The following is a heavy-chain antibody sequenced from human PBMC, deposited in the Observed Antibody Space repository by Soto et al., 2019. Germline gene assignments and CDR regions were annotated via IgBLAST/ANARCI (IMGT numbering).Heavy chain of an antibody. Sequence: VQLVESGGGLVKPGGSQRLSCAASGFIFSRYTMNWARQAPGKGLAWVSSISSSSNYIYYADSVKGRFPISRDNAKNSLYLQMSSLRAEDTAVYFCARDHVARIAAAGADWFDPWGQGTLVTVSS. V-gene: IGHV3-21*01. CDR1: GFIFSRYT. CDR2: ISSSSNYI. CDR3: ARDHVARIAAAGADWFDP. D-gene: IGHD6-13*01. J-gene: IGHJ5*02.